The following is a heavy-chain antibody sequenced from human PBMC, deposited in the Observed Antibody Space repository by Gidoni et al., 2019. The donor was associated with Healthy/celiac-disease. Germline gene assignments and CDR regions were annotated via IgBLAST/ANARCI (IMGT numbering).Heavy chain of an antibody. V-gene: IGHV1-69*01. D-gene: IGHD1-26*01. Sequence: QVQLVQSGAEVKKPGSSVKVSCKSSGGTFSSYAISWVRQAPGQGLEWMGGIIPIFGTANYAQKFQGRVTITVDESTSTAYMELSSLRSEDTAVYYCASEVGATSGGWFDPWGQGTLVTVSS. J-gene: IGHJ5*02. CDR1: GGTFSSYA. CDR3: ASEVGATSGGWFDP. CDR2: IIPIFGTA.